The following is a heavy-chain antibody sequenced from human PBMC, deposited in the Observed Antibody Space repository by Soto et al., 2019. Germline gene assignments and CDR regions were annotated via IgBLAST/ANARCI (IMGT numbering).Heavy chain of an antibody. CDR2: VDTGNGNT. CDR1: GYTFTSYA. V-gene: IGHV1-3*04. Sequence: ASVKVSCKASGYTFTSYAIHWVRQAPGQSLEWMGWVDTGNGNTKYSQKFQGRVTITRDTYANTADMELSSLRSEDTAVHNWARDGKWDPRSVEAQHDDYFDSWGQGTLVPVSS. D-gene: IGHD1-26*01. CDR3: ARDGKWDPRSVEAQHDDYFDS. J-gene: IGHJ4*02.